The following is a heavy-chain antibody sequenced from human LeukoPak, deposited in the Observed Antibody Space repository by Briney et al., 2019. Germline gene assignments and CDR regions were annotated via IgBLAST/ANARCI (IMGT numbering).Heavy chain of an antibody. CDR1: GVSIGGSPHY. V-gene: IGHV4-39*01. D-gene: IGHD1-26*01. CDR2: VYYSGST. CDR3: ARHMENNEGSGSHGYFDL. J-gene: IGHJ4*02. Sequence: SETLSLTCGVSGVSIGGSPHYWAWIRQSPGKGLEWLANVYYSGSTYKNQSLKSRVTVSVDTSKNQFSLKLTSVTAADTALYYCARHMENNEGSGSHGYFDLWGQGTLVTVSS.